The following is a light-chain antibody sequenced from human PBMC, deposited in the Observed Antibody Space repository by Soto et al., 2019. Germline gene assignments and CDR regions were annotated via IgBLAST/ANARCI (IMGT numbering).Light chain of an antibody. CDR2: DAS. CDR3: QQRSNWPPWT. CDR1: QSVSSY. Sequence: EIVLTQSPATLSLSPGERATLSCRASQSVSSYLAWYQQKPGQATRLLIYDASNRSTGIPARFSGSGSGTDVTLTISSLEPEAFAVYYCQQRSNWPPWTFGQGTKVEIK. J-gene: IGKJ1*01. V-gene: IGKV3-11*01.